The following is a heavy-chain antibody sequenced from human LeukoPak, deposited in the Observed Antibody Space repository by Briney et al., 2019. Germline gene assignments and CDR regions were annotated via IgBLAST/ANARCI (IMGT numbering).Heavy chain of an antibody. Sequence: GGSLRLSCAASGFTFSTYWMSWVRQAPGKGLEWVANIKQDGSEKYYVDSVKGRFTISRDNARNSLFLQMNSLRAEDTAVYYCARVRCSSNSCFPDYWGQGTLVTVSS. V-gene: IGHV3-7*01. CDR3: ARVRCSSNSCFPDY. J-gene: IGHJ4*02. CDR1: GFTFSTYW. CDR2: IKQDGSEK. D-gene: IGHD2-2*01.